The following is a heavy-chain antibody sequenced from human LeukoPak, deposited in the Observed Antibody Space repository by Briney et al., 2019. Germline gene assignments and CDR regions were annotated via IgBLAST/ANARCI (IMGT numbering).Heavy chain of an antibody. CDR3: NSPPGNYPYPFDY. CDR2: ISGSGTTI. D-gene: IGHD3-10*01. J-gene: IGHJ4*02. CDR1: GFTFSSYD. Sequence: GGSLRLSCAASGFTFSSYDMNWVRQAPGKGLEWVSYISGSGTTIYYADSVKGRFTISRDNAKNSQYLQMNSLRAEDTAVYYCNSPPGNYPYPFDYWGQGALVTVSS. V-gene: IGHV3-48*03.